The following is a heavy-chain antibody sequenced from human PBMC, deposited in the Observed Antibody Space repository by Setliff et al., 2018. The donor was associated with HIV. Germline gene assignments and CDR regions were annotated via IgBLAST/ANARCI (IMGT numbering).Heavy chain of an antibody. D-gene: IGHD6-19*01. CDR2: IRSKAYGGTT. V-gene: IGHV3-49*04. CDR1: GFNFGDYA. CDR3: SRGRAVAGTPVAFDI. Sequence: SLKISCTTSGFNFGDYALSWVRQAPGEGLEWVTFIRSKAYGGTTEYAASVKGRFTVSRDDSKSIVYLQMKSLKTEDTGVYYCSRGRAVAGTPVAFDIWGQGTLVTVSS. J-gene: IGHJ3*02.